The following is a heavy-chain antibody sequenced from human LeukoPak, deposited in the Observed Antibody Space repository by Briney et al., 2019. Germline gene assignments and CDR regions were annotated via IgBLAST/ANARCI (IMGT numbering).Heavy chain of an antibody. Sequence: ASVQVSCKASGYTFTSYDINWVRQAAGQGPEWVGVMNPNSGTSGYAQKFQGRVTMTRNTYISTAYMELSSLTSVDTAVYYCATEGHFTMVRGAFDYWGQGTLVTVSS. D-gene: IGHD3-10*01. CDR3: ATEGHFTMVRGAFDY. CDR2: MNPNSGTS. J-gene: IGHJ4*02. CDR1: GYTFTSYD. V-gene: IGHV1-8*01.